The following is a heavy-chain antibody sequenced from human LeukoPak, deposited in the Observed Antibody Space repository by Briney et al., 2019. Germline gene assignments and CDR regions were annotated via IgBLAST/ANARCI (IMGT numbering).Heavy chain of an antibody. J-gene: IGHJ4*02. V-gene: IGHV1-18*01. D-gene: IGHD6-13*01. CDR3: ARVYPGQQLVLFRGYYFDY. CDR1: GYTSTSYG. Sequence: ASVKVSCKASGYTSTSYGISWVRQAPGQGLEWMGWISAYNGNTNYAQKLQGRVTMTTDTSTSTAYMELRSLRSDDTAVYYCARVYPGQQLVLFRGYYFDYWGQGTLVTVSS. CDR2: ISAYNGNT.